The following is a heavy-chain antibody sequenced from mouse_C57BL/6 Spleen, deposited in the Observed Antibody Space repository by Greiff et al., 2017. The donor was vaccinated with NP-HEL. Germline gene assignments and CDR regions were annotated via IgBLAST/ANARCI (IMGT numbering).Heavy chain of an antibody. CDR2: ISDGGSYT. J-gene: IGHJ2*01. CDR3: ARDLSY. Sequence: EVQGVESGGGLVKPGGSLKLSCAASGFTFSSYAMSLVRQTPETRLEWVATISDGGSYTYYPANVKGRFTISRDNAKNNLYLQMSHLKSEDTAMYYCARDLSYWGQGTTLTVSS. CDR1: GFTFSSYA. V-gene: IGHV5-4*01.